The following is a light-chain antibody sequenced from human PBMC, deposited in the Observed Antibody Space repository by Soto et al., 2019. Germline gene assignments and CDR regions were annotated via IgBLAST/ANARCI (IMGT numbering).Light chain of an antibody. J-gene: IGKJ4*01. CDR3: QQYNSYCT. V-gene: IGKV1-5*01. CDR2: DAS. CDR1: VNINSG. Sequence: DIQMTQSPSTLSASVGARVTITCRASVNINSGLAWYQQRPGKAPKLLIYDASTLERGVPSRFSGSGSGTQFTLTISSLQPDDSASYYCQQYNSYCTFGGGTKVQIK.